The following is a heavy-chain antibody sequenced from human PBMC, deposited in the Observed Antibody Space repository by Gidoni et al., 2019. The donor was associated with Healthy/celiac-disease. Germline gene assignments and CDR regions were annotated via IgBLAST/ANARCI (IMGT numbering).Heavy chain of an antibody. CDR3: ARPLLSGSYSVSYYFDY. J-gene: IGHJ4*02. D-gene: IGHD1-26*01. CDR2: IKQDGSEK. V-gene: IGHV3-7*01. Sequence: EVQLVESGGGLVQPGGSLRLSCAASGSTFSSYWMSWVRQAPGKGLEWVANIKQDGSEKYYVDSVKGRFTISRDNAKNSLYLQMNSLRAEDTAVYYCARPLLSGSYSVSYYFDYWGQGTLVTVSS. CDR1: GSTFSSYW.